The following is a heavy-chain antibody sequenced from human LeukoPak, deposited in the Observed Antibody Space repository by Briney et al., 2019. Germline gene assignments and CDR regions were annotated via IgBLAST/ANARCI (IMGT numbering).Heavy chain of an antibody. D-gene: IGHD2-2*02. CDR1: GGFIGSSSYY. J-gene: IGHJ6*02. CDR2: IYYSGRA. CDR3: AAAPILRGEGGEHYKYGMDV. Sequence: SETLSLTCTVSGGFIGSSSYYWGWIRQPPGKGLEWFVSIYYSGRAYYNPSLKSRLTISVDTSKNQFSLNLTSVTAADTAVYYCAAAPILRGEGGEHYKYGMDVWGQGTTVIVSS. V-gene: IGHV4-39*07.